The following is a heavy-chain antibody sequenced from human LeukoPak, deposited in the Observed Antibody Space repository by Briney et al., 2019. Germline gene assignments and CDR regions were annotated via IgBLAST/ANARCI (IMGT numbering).Heavy chain of an antibody. Sequence: PGRSLRLSCAASGFTFSSHGMHWVRQAPGKGLEWVAVISYDGNKKYYTDSVKGRFDISRDNSKNILYMQMNSLRTEDTAVYYCARDRDYYNSGGTMIDYWGQGTLVTVSS. D-gene: IGHD6-19*01. CDR1: GFTFSSHG. J-gene: IGHJ4*02. V-gene: IGHV3-30*03. CDR2: ISYDGNKK. CDR3: ARDRDYYNSGGTMIDY.